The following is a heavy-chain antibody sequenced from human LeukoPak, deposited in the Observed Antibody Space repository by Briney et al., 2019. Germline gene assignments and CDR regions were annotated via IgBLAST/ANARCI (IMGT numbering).Heavy chain of an antibody. J-gene: IGHJ4*02. CDR2: ISGSGGST. V-gene: IGHV3-23*01. Sequence: GGSLRVSCAASGFTFSSYAMSWVRQAPGKGLEWVSAISGSGGSTYYADSVKGRFTISRDNSKNTLYLQMNSLRAEDTAVYYCAKGNYGSGSYFDYWGQGTLVTVSS. CDR3: AKGNYGSGSYFDY. CDR1: GFTFSSYA. D-gene: IGHD3-10*01.